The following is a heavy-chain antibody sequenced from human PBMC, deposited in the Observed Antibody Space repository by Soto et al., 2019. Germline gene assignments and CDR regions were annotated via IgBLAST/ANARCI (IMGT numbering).Heavy chain of an antibody. V-gene: IGHV3-30-3*01. D-gene: IGHD1-26*01. J-gene: IGHJ3*02. CDR3: ARDGYSGRSDGLDI. Sequence: QVQLVESGGGAVQPGRSLRLSCAASGFTFSAYTMHWVRQPPGKGLEWVAVISYDGNSERYTDPVKGRFTVSRDNSKRTLYLQMNSLKSEDTAGYYCARDGYSGRSDGLDIWGQGTMVTVSS. CDR1: GFTFSAYT. CDR2: ISYDGNSE.